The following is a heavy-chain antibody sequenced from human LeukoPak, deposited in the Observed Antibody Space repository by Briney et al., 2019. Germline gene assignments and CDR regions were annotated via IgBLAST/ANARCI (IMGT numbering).Heavy chain of an antibody. Sequence: SVKVSCKASGGTFSSYAISWVRQAPGQGLEWMGRIIPIFGTANYAQKFQGRVTITTDESTSTAYMELSSLRSEDTAVYYCARGPQLRFLEWLLGTNYFDYWGQGTLVTVSS. D-gene: IGHD3-3*01. CDR3: ARGPQLRFLEWLLGTNYFDY. V-gene: IGHV1-69*05. CDR2: IIPIFGTA. CDR1: GGTFSSYA. J-gene: IGHJ4*02.